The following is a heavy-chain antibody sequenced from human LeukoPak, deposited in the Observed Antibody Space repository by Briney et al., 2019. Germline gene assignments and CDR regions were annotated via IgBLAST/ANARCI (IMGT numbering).Heavy chain of an antibody. CDR1: GGSINSGGYY. J-gene: IGHJ4*02. CDR2: IFYSGST. CDR3: ARGVAGWYYFDY. Sequence: SQTLSLTCTVSGGSINSGGYYWSWIRQHPGKGLEWIGYIFYSGSTYYNPSLKSRVTISVDTSKNQFSLKLSSVTAADTAVYYCARGVAGWYYFDYWGQGTLVTVSS. D-gene: IGHD6-19*01. V-gene: IGHV4-31*03.